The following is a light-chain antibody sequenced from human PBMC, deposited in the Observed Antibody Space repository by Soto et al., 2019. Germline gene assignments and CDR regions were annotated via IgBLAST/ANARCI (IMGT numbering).Light chain of an antibody. CDR1: QDIRKT. J-gene: IGKJ3*01. Sequence: DIQMTQSPSSLSASVGDRVTVTCQASQDIRKTLSWYQQKPGRAPKLLIYGASNLETGVPSRFSGSGYGTDFTFTISSLQPEDIATYYCQHYDHLPPFTFGPGTKVAIK. CDR3: QHYDHLPPFT. CDR2: GAS. V-gene: IGKV1-33*01.